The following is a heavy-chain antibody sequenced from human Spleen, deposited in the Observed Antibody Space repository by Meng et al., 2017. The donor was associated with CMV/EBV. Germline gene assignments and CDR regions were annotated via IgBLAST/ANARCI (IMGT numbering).Heavy chain of an antibody. CDR2: INSYSGVT. J-gene: IGHJ4*02. CDR1: GYTFTDYY. D-gene: IGHD6-6*01. Sequence: ASVKVSCKASGYTFTDYYMHWVRQAPGQGLEWMGWINSYSGVTNYVQKFQGRVTMTRDTSISTDYMELSGLRSDDTAVYYCARGSIAARPDLGIGYWGQGTLVTVSS. V-gene: IGHV1-2*02. CDR3: ARGSIAARPDLGIGY.